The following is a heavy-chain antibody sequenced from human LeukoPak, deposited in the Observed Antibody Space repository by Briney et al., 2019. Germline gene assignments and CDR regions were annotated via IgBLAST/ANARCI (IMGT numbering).Heavy chain of an antibody. V-gene: IGHV1-69*13. CDR3: ARGGRYYDSSAYFDY. CDR1: GGTFSSYA. Sequence: SVKVSCKASGGTFSSYAISWVRQAPGQGLEWMGGIIPIFGTANYAQKIQGRVTITADESTSTAYMELSSLRSEDTAVYYCARGGRYYDSSAYFDYWGQGTLVTVSS. D-gene: IGHD3-22*01. J-gene: IGHJ4*02. CDR2: IIPIFGTA.